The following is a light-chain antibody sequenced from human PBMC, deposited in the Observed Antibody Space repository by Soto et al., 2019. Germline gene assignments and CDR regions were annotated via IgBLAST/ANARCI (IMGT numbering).Light chain of an antibody. CDR1: QTISSES. CDR2: SAS. CDR3: QQYRSFHRT. J-gene: IGKJ2*02. Sequence: EIVLTQSPGTLSLSPGERATLSCRASQTISSESIAWYQQNPGQAPRLLLYSASSRNTGLPDRFTGSGSGTDFTLTIIRLEPEECAVYFCQQYRSFHRTFGQGTTLEI. V-gene: IGKV3-20*01.